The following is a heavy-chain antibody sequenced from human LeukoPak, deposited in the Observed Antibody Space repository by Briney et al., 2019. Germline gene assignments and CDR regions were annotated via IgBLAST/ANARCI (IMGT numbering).Heavy chain of an antibody. Sequence: SETLSLACTVSGGSITSYYWSWIRQPPGKGLEWIGYIYYSGSANYNPSLKSRVTISVDTSKNQFSLKLSSVTAADTAVYYCARATKRQLLGAFDIWGQGTMVTVSS. J-gene: IGHJ3*02. CDR1: GGSITSYY. V-gene: IGHV4-59*01. CDR3: ARATKRQLLGAFDI. D-gene: IGHD1-1*01. CDR2: IYYSGSA.